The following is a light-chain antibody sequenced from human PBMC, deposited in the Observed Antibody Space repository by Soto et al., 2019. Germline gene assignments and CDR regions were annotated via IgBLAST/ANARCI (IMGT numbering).Light chain of an antibody. CDR2: DNN. Sequence: QSVLTQPPSVSAAPGQKVTTPCFGSSSNIGSNYVSWYQHLPGTAPKLLIYDNNYRPSGIPDRFSGSKSGTSATLGITGLQTGDEADYYCGTWDTSLSAGVFGGGTKVTVL. J-gene: IGLJ3*02. V-gene: IGLV1-51*01. CDR1: SSNIGSNY. CDR3: GTWDTSLSAGV.